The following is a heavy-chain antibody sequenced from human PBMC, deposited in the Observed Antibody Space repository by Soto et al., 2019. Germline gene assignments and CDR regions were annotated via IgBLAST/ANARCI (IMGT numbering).Heavy chain of an antibody. Sequence: QVKLQESGPGLVKPSETLSLTCTVSGGSITTSYWSWIRQPPGKGLEWIGYMYYGGSTYYNPSLKRRVSISVDPLKKQFPLKLSSVTAADTAMYCCAKVSRAAAADGANYNYYGLDVWGQGTTVPVSS. CDR2: MYYGGST. J-gene: IGHJ6*02. CDR1: GGSITTSY. CDR3: AKVSRAAAADGANYNYYGLDV. D-gene: IGHD6-13*01. V-gene: IGHV4-59*01.